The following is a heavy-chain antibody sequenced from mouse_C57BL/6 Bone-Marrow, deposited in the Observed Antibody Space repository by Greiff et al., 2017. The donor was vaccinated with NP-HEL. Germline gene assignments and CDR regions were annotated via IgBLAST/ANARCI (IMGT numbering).Heavy chain of an antibody. J-gene: IGHJ3*01. D-gene: IGHD2-5*01. V-gene: IGHV5-17*01. CDR1: GFTFSDYG. CDR2: ISSGSSTI. CDR3: ARNSKGGAGGAY. Sequence: EVQVVESGGGLVKPGGSLKLSCAASGFTFSDYGMHWVRQAPEKGLEWVAYISSGSSTIYYADTVKGRFTISRDNAKNTLFLQMTSLRSEDTAMYYCARNSKGGAGGAYWGQGTLVTVSA.